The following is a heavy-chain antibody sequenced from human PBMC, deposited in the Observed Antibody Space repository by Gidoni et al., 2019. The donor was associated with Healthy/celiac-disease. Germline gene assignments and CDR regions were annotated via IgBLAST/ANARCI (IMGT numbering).Heavy chain of an antibody. CDR3: AKAAVAGYPFFDD. D-gene: IGHD6-19*01. J-gene: IGHJ4*02. Sequence: VQLLESGGGLVQPGGSLRLSCAASGFTFSSYAMSWVRQAPGKGLAWVSTTSASGGSTYFADSVKGRFTISRDNSKNTLYLQMNSLRAEDTAVYYSAKAAVAGYPFFDDWGQGTLVTVSS. CDR2: TSASGGST. V-gene: IGHV3-23*01. CDR1: GFTFSSYA.